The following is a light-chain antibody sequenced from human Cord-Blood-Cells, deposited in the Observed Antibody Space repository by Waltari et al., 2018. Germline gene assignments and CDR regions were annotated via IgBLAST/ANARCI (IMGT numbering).Light chain of an antibody. J-gene: IGLJ1*01. V-gene: IGLV2-14*01. CDR1: SSHVGGYNY. CDR2: EVS. Sequence: QYALTPPASVSGSPGQSITISCTGTSSHVGGYNYVSWYQQHPGKAPKLMIYEVSNRPSGVSNRFSGSKSGNTASLTISGLQAEDEADYYCSSYTSSSTYVFGTGTKVTVL. CDR3: SSYTSSSTYV.